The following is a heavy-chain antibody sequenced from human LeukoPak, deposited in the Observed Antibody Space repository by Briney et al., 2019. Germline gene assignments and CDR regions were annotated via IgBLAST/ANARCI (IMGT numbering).Heavy chain of an antibody. CDR3: ARDCGTFGGVIVPDY. D-gene: IGHD3-16*02. Sequence: EASVKVSCKASGYTFTSYGISWVRQAPGQGLEWMGWISAYNGNTNYAQKLQGRVTMTTDTSTSTAYMELRSLRSDDTAVYYCARDCGTFGGVIVPDYWGQGTLVTVSS. J-gene: IGHJ4*02. V-gene: IGHV1-18*01. CDR1: GYTFTSYG. CDR2: ISAYNGNT.